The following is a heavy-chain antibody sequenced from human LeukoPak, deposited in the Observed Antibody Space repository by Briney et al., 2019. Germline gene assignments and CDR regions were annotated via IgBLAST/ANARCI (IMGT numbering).Heavy chain of an antibody. CDR3: ARDSQVPNGMDV. Sequence: LPGGSLRLSCAASGFTVSSNFMAWVRQAPGKGLEWVSVIYGGGSTFYADSVKGRSTISRDNSQNTMYLQMNGLRAEDTAVYYCARDSQVPNGMDVWGQGTTVTVSS. J-gene: IGHJ6*02. V-gene: IGHV3-53*01. CDR1: GFTVSSNF. D-gene: IGHD4/OR15-4a*01. CDR2: IYGGGST.